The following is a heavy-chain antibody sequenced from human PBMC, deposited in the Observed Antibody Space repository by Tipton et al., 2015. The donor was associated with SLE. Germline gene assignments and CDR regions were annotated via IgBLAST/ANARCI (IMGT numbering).Heavy chain of an antibody. CDR1: GGSISSSSYY. V-gene: IGHV4-61*09. J-gene: IGHJ4*02. CDR3: ARDGKGQWPVDY. Sequence: TLSLTCTVSGGSISSSSYYWSWIRQSAGKGLEWIGYIYTSGSTNYNPSLKSRVTISVDTSKNQFSLKLSSVTAADTAVYYCARDGKGQWPVDYWGQGTLVTVSS. CDR2: IYTSGST. D-gene: IGHD6-19*01.